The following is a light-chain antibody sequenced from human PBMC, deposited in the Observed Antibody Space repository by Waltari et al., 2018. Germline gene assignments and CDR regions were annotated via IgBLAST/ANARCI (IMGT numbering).Light chain of an antibody. V-gene: IGKV1-39*01. CDR2: AAS. CDR3: QQSDDTPYT. J-gene: IGKJ2*01. Sequence: DIQMTQSPSSLSASVGARVPVTCRPSQNSNSFLIWYPQIPGKPPKPLIFAASRLQRGVPSSFSGSGSGTDFTLTISSLQPEDFATYYCQQSDDTPYTFGQGTKLQIK. CDR1: QNSNSF.